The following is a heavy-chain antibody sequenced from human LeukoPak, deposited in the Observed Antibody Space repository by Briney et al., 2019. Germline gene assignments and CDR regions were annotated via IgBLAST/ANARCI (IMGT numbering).Heavy chain of an antibody. J-gene: IGHJ6*02. D-gene: IGHD2-8*01. CDR2: IRSKANSYGT. CDR1: GFNFSGSA. V-gene: IGHV3-73*01. Sequence: GGSLRLSCAASGFNFSGSAVHWVRQAPGKGLEWVGRIRSKANSYGTAYSESVKGRFSISRDDSKNTSYLQMNSLKSEDTAVYFCTQWADVAPMDVWGQGTTVIVSS. CDR3: TQWADVAPMDV.